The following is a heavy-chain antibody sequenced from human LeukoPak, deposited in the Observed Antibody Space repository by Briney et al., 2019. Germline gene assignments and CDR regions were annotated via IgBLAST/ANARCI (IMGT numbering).Heavy chain of an antibody. V-gene: IGHV4-38-2*01. CDR1: GYSISRGYC. D-gene: IGHD1-20*01. CDR3: ARAGWIITSGIDY. Sequence: PSETLSLTCGVSGYSISRGYCWAWIRQPPGKGLEWIGTIYHIGSTYYNPSLESRVTISVDTSKNEFSLNLNSVTAADTAVYYCARAGWIITSGIDYWGQGALVTVSS. J-gene: IGHJ4*02. CDR2: IYHIGST.